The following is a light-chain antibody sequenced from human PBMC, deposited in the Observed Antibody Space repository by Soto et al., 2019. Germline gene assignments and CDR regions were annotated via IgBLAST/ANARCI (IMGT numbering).Light chain of an antibody. J-gene: IGKJ4*01. V-gene: IGKV3-15*01. Sequence: EIVMTQSPATLSVPPGERATLSCRASHGVTTNLAWYQQKPGKAPRRRIYGASTRATGIPARFSGSGSGTEFTLTISSLQSEDLAVYYCQQDYIWPLNFGGGTNVEIK. CDR1: HGVTTN. CDR3: QQDYIWPLN. CDR2: GAS.